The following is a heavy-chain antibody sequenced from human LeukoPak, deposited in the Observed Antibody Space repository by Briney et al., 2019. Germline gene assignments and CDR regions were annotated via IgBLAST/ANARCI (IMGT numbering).Heavy chain of an antibody. Sequence: PGGSLRLSCAASGFTFSSYAMSWVRQAPGKGLEWVSAISGSGGSTYYADSVKGRFTISRDNSKNTLYLQMNSLRAEDTAVYYCAREESDGAYYYYGMDVWGQGTTVTVSS. D-gene: IGHD2-21*02. CDR1: GFTFSSYA. J-gene: IGHJ6*02. V-gene: IGHV3-23*01. CDR2: ISGSGGST. CDR3: AREESDGAYYYYGMDV.